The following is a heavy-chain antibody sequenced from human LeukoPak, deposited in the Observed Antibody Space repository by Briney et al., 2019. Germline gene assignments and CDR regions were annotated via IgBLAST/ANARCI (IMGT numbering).Heavy chain of an antibody. CDR2: ISYDGSTK. Sequence: GKSLRLSCAASGFTFSTYGIHWVRQAPGKGLEWVAVISYDGSTKYYADSVKGRFTISRDNAKNSLYLQMNSLRAEDTAVYYCARDSGGGYPAYGMDVWGQGTTVTVSS. D-gene: IGHD3-22*01. CDR3: ARDSGGGYPAYGMDV. V-gene: IGHV3-30*03. J-gene: IGHJ6*02. CDR1: GFTFSTYG.